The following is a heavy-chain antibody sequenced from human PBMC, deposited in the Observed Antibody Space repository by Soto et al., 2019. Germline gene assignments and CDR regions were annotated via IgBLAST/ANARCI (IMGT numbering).Heavy chain of an antibody. D-gene: IGHD3-22*01. CDR3: ARAPYYYDSSGSRRTEYFRH. CDR1: GGSISSGGYS. Sequence: PSETLSLTCAVSGGSISSGGYSWSWIRQPPRKGLEWIGYIYHSGSNYYNPSLKSRVTISVDRTKNQFSLKLSSVTAADTAVYYCARAPYYYDSSGSRRTEYFRHWGQGTLVTVSS. J-gene: IGHJ1*01. CDR2: IYHSGSN. V-gene: IGHV4-30-2*01.